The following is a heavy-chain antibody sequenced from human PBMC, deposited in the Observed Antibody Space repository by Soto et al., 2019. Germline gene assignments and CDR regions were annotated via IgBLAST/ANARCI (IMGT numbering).Heavy chain of an antibody. CDR2: INTYNGNT. J-gene: IGHJ6*02. V-gene: IGHV1-18*01. CDR1: GYTFTSYG. D-gene: IGHD3-16*01. CDR3: ALVDVYVTPSPQDV. Sequence: QVQLVQSGAEVKNPGASVKVSCKTSGYTFTSYGIGWARQAPGQGLEWMGWINTYNGNTNYAQNLQGRVTLPTDTSTSPAYIALRSLRSNDTAIYYCALVDVYVTPSPQDVWGQGTPVPVSS.